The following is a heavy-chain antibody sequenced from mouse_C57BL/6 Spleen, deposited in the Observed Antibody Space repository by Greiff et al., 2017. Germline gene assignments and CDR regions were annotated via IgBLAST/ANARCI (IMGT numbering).Heavy chain of an antibody. V-gene: IGHV5-4*01. J-gene: IGHJ3*01. CDR2: ISDGGSYT. CDR3: ARAYDGYYGFAY. CDR1: GFTFSSYA. Sequence: VQLVESGGGLVKPGGSLKLSCAASGFTFSSYAMSWVRQTPEKRLEWVATISDGGSYTYYPDNVKGRFTISRDNAKNNLYLQMSHLKSEDTAMYYCARAYDGYYGFAYWGQGTLVTVSA. D-gene: IGHD2-3*01.